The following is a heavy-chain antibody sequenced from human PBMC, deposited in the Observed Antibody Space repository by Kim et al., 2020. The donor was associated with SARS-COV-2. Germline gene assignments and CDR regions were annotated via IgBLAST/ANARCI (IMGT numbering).Heavy chain of an antibody. D-gene: IGHD6-13*01. CDR3: ARVRRSSSGKGYFDL. Sequence: SETLSLTCAVYGGSFSGYYWSWIRQPPGKGLEWIGEINHSGSTNYNPSLKSRVTISVDTSKNQFSLKLSSVTAADTAVYYCARVRRSSSGKGYFDLWGRGTLVTVSS. CDR2: INHSGST. V-gene: IGHV4-34*01. J-gene: IGHJ2*01. CDR1: GGSFSGYY.